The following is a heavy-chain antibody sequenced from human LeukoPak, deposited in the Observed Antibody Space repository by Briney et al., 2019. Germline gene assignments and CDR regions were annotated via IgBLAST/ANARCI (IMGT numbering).Heavy chain of an antibody. CDR3: ARTEWSGYYMDV. D-gene: IGHD3-3*01. Sequence: SVKVSCKASGGTFSSYAISWVRQAPGQGLEWMGRIIPIFGTANYAQKFQGRVTITTDESTSTAYMELSSLRSEDPAVYYCARTEWSGYYMDVWGKGTTVTVSS. CDR2: IIPIFGTA. CDR1: GGTFSSYA. V-gene: IGHV1-69*05. J-gene: IGHJ6*03.